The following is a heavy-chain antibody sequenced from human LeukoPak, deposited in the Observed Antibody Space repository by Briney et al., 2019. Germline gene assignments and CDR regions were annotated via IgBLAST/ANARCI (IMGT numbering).Heavy chain of an antibody. CDR2: IIPIFGTA. V-gene: IGHV1-69*05. Sequence: PVKVSCKASGGTFSSYAISWVRQAPGQGLEWMGGIIPIFGTANYAQKFQGRVTMTRNTSISTAYMELSSLRSEDTAVYYCARGTDCSSTSCYFLYYYYMDVWGKGTTVTISS. D-gene: IGHD2-2*01. CDR1: GGTFSSYA. CDR3: ARGTDCSSTSCYFLYYYYMDV. J-gene: IGHJ6*03.